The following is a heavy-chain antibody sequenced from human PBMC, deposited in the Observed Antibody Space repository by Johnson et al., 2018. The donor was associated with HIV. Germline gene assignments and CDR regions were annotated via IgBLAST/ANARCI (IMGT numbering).Heavy chain of an antibody. J-gene: IGHJ3*02. Sequence: QVQLVESGGGVVQPGRSLRLSCAASGFTFSSYAMHWVRQAPGKGLEWVAVISYDGINKYYADSVKGRFTISRDNSKNTLYLQMNSLKTEDTAVYYCTTDQLQQLVHDAFDIWGQGTMVTVSS. CDR2: ISYDGINK. CDR1: GFTFSSYA. CDR3: TTDQLQQLVHDAFDI. V-gene: IGHV3-30-3*01. D-gene: IGHD6-13*01.